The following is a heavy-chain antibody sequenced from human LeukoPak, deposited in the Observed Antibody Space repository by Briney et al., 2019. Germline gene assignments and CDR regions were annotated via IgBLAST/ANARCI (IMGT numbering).Heavy chain of an antibody. D-gene: IGHD2-21*01. CDR3: ATHGVIGKKYYDY. CDR2: IYYSGSI. Sequence: SETLSLTRTVSGGSISSYYWSWIRHPPGKRLEYLGYIYYSGSINYNPSLKGRVTISVDMSKNHFFLRLSFVTAADTAVYYCATHGVIGKKYYDYWGQGTLVTVSS. J-gene: IGHJ4*02. V-gene: IGHV4-59*01. CDR1: GGSISSYY.